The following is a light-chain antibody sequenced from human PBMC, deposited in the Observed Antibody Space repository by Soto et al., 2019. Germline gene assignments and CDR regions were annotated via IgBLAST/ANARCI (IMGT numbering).Light chain of an antibody. CDR1: QSVSSSY. CDR2: GAS. CDR3: QQYSSSPLT. V-gene: IGKV3-20*01. Sequence: EIVVTQSPGTLSLSPGEGATLSCRASQSVSSSYLAWYQQKPGQAPRLLIYGASNRATGIPDRFSGSGSGTDFTRTISRLEPEDFAVYYCQQYSSSPLTFGGGTKVEIK. J-gene: IGKJ4*01.